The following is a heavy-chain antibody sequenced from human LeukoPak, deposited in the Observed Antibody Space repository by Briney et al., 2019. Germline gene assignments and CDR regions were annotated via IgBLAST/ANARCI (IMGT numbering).Heavy chain of an antibody. J-gene: IGHJ4*02. CDR1: GGSFSDNY. Sequence: SETLSLTCAVYGGSFSDNYWTWIRQSPGKGLEWIGEINHSGSTNYNPSLKSRVTISVDTSKNQFSLKLSSVTAADTAVYYCARPKYSSSWYFDYWGQGTLVTVSS. CDR3: ARPKYSSSWYFDY. V-gene: IGHV4-34*01. CDR2: INHSGST. D-gene: IGHD6-13*01.